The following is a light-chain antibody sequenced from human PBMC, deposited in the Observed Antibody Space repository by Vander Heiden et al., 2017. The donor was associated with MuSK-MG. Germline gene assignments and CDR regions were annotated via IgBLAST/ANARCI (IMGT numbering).Light chain of an antibody. CDR3: QQNYSMPLT. J-gene: IGKJ5*01. Sequence: DIVFTQSPDPLSVSLGESATINCKSSQSILDSSNNKNDLIWYKQKPGQLPQVLSDRFSGSGSGTDFTLTISSLQAEDVAVYYCQQNYSMPLTFGQGTQLEIK. V-gene: IGKV4-1*01. CDR1: QSILDSSNNKND.